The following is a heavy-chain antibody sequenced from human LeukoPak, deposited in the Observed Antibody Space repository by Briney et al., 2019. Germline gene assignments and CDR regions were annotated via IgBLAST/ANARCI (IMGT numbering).Heavy chain of an antibody. Sequence: PSETLSLTCIVSGGSISSSNYYWDWIRQPPGQGLEWIGSMSHSERTYYNPSLKSRLTIFVDTSKNQFSLELRSVTAADTAVYYCARVLGYCSGGSCYGYFDYWGQGTLVTVSS. D-gene: IGHD2-15*01. V-gene: IGHV4-39*07. CDR1: GGSISSSNYY. J-gene: IGHJ4*02. CDR2: MSHSERT. CDR3: ARVLGYCSGGSCYGYFDY.